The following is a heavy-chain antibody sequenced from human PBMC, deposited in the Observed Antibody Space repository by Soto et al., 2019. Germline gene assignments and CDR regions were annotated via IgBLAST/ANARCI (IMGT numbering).Heavy chain of an antibody. CDR2: ISSSGSTI. D-gene: IGHD3-10*01. CDR3: AREVLLWFGESNAFDI. J-gene: IGHJ3*02. V-gene: IGHV3-11*01. CDR1: GLTFSDYY. Sequence: GGSLRLSCAASGLTFSDYYMSWIRQAPGKGLEWVSYISSSGSTIYYADSVKGRFTISRDNAKNSLYLQMNSLRAEDTAVYYCAREVLLWFGESNAFDIWGQGTMVTVSS.